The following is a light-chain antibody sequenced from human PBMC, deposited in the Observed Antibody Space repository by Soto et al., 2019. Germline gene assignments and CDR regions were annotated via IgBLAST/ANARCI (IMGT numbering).Light chain of an antibody. J-gene: IGLJ3*02. CDR2: EVT. CDR3: SSYTTSHGLV. Sequence: QSVLTQPASVSESLGQSITISCTGSSSDVAVSTYVSWHRQHPGKAPEVIIYEVTNRPSGVSDRFSGSKSGDTASLTVSGLQAEGEADYYCSSYTTSHGLVFGGGTKLTVL. CDR1: SSDVAVSTY. V-gene: IGLV2-14*01.